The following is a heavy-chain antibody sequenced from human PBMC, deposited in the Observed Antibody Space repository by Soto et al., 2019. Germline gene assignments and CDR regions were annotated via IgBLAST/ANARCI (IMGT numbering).Heavy chain of an antibody. CDR3: AREWLAKKFDY. V-gene: IGHV3-30-3*01. CDR2: ISYDGSNK. J-gene: IGHJ4*02. Sequence: GGSLRLSCAASGFTFNSYAMHWVRQAPGKGLEWVAVISYDGSNKYYADSVKGRFTISRDNSKNTLYLQMNSLRAEDTAVYYCAREWLAKKFDYWGQGTLVTVSS. CDR1: GFTFNSYA. D-gene: IGHD6-19*01.